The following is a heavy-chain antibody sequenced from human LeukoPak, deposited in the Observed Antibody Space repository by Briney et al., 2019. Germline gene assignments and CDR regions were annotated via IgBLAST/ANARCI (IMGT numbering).Heavy chain of an antibody. CDR3: VRVGSLPGSDYLDY. V-gene: IGHV3-72*01. D-gene: IGHD3-10*01. Sequence: GGSLSLSCAISGFTFSDHFLDWVRQAPGKGLEWVGRSRNKAKSYTTEYAASVKGRFTISREDSNNPLYLQMASLNTADTPVYYCVRVGSLPGSDYLDYWGQGTLVTVSS. CDR2: SRNKAKSYTT. J-gene: IGHJ4*02. CDR1: GFTFSDHF.